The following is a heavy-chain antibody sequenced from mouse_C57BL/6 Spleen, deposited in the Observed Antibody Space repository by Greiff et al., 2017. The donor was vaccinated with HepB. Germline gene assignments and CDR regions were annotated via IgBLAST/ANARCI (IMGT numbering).Heavy chain of an antibody. Sequence: EVKLMESGGGLVQPGGSLKLSCAASGFTFSDYYMYWVRQTPEKRLEWVAYISNGGGSTYYPDTVKGRFTISRDNAKNTLYLQMSRLKSEDTAMYYCARRSDGYYFDYWGQGTTLTVSS. J-gene: IGHJ2*01. CDR1: GFTFSDYY. CDR2: ISNGGGST. V-gene: IGHV5-12*01. CDR3: ARRSDGYYFDY. D-gene: IGHD2-3*01.